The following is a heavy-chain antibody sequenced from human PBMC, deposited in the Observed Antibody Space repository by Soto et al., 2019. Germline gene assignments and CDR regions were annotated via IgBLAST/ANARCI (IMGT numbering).Heavy chain of an antibody. CDR1: GFTFNIYG. Sequence: GGSLRLSCAAPGFTFNIYGMHWVRQAPDKGLEWVALISYDGSNQYYADSVKGRFTISRDNSKNTLFLQMNSLRADDTAVYYCAKDQASGQGSFDSWGQGTLVTGSS. CDR3: AKDQASGQGSFDS. CDR2: ISYDGSNQ. J-gene: IGHJ4*02. V-gene: IGHV3-30*18.